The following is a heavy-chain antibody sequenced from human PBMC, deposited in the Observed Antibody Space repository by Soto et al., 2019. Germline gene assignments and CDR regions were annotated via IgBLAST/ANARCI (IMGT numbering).Heavy chain of an antibody. CDR2: IIPILGIA. Sequence: ASVKVSCKASGGTFSSYTISWVRQAPGQGLEWMGRIIPILGIANYAQKFQGRVTITADKSTSTAYMELSSLRSEDTAVYYCASPPVDGDYVGGDAFDIWGQGTMVTVSS. CDR1: GGTFSSYT. CDR3: ASPPVDGDYVGGDAFDI. D-gene: IGHD4-17*01. V-gene: IGHV1-69*02. J-gene: IGHJ3*02.